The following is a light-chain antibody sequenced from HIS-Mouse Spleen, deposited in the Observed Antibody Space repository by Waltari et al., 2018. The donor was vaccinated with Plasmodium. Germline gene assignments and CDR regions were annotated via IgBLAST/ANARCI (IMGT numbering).Light chain of an antibody. CDR2: EDS. CDR1: ALPKKY. V-gene: IGLV3-10*01. J-gene: IGLJ2*01. Sequence: SYELTQPPSVSVSPGQTARIPCSGDALPKKYAYWYQQKSGQAPVLVIYEDSKRPSGIPERFSGSSSGTMATLTISGAQVEDEADYYCSSYAGSNNLVFGGGTKLTVL. CDR3: SSYAGSNNLV.